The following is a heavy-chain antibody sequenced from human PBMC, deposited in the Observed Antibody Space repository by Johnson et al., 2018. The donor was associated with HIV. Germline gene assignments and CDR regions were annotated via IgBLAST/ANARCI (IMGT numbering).Heavy chain of an antibody. Sequence: QVQLVESGGGVVQPGRSLRLSCAASGFTFSSYAMHWVRQAPGKGLEWVAVISYDGSNKYYADSVKGRFTISRDNSKNTLYLQMNSLGAEDTAVYYCASGQNAFDIWGQGTMVTVSS. CDR2: ISYDGSNK. J-gene: IGHJ3*02. V-gene: IGHV3-30-3*01. CDR1: GFTFSSYA. CDR3: ASGQNAFDI.